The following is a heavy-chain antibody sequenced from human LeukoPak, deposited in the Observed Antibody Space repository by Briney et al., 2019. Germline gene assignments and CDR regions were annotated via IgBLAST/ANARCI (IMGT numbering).Heavy chain of an antibody. J-gene: IGHJ4*02. V-gene: IGHV3-21*01. CDR1: GDSISSSH. Sequence: GTLSLTCDVSGDSISSSHWWTWLRRPPGKGLEWVSSISSSSSYIYYADSVKGRFTISRDNAKNSLYLQMNSLRAEDTAVYYCARQPFDSPAFDYWGQGTLVTVSS. CDR3: ARQPFDSPAFDY. CDR2: ISSSSSYI. D-gene: IGHD3-9*01.